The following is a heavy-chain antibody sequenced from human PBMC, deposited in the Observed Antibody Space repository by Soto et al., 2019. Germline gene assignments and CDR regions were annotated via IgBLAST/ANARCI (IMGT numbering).Heavy chain of an antibody. J-gene: IGHJ5*02. V-gene: IGHV1-8*01. Sequence: AAGYTFIDYDLNWVRQATGQGPEWMGWMNPNTGNTGYAQKFRGRVTLTRDTSMSTAYLELSSLNSEDTAVYYCARDYGGNSGWFDPWGQGTLVTVSS. D-gene: IGHD4-17*01. CDR1: GYTFIDYD. CDR3: ARDYGGNSGWFDP. CDR2: MNPNTGNT.